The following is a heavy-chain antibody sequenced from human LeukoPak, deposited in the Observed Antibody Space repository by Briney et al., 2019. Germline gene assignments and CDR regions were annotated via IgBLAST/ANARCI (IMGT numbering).Heavy chain of an antibody. CDR2: INPNSGGT. CDR3: ASHVYSSSWYSDYYYGMDV. CDR1: GYTFTGYY. Sequence: ASVKVSCKASGYTFTGYYMHWVRQAPGQGLEWMGWINPNSGGTNYAQKFQGWVTMTRDTSISTAYMGLSRLRSDDTAVYYCASHVYSSSWYSDYYYGMDVWGQGTTVTVSS. J-gene: IGHJ6*02. V-gene: IGHV1-2*04. D-gene: IGHD6-13*01.